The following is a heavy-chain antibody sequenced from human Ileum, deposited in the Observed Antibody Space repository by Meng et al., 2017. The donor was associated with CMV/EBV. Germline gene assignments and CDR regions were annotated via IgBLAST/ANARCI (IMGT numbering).Heavy chain of an antibody. CDR1: GFTFSNYA. Sequence: GGSLRLSCAGSGFTFSNYAMNWVRQAPGKGLEWLSRISPSGSSTFYADSIKGRFTISRDNSNNTLFLQMNSLGAKDTAMYYCAKDFNYGDYLDYWAQGTPVTVSS. D-gene: IGHD4-17*01. CDR2: ISPSGSST. CDR3: AKDFNYGDYLDY. V-gene: IGHV3-23*01. J-gene: IGHJ4*02.